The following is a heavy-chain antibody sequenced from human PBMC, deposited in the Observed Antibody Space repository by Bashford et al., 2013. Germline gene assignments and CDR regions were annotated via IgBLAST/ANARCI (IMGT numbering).Heavy chain of an antibody. D-gene: IGHD3-10*01. Sequence: WVRQAPGQGLEWMGWISAYNGNTNYAQKLQGRVTMTTDTSTSTAYMELRSLRSDDTAVYYCARDTSMVRGVCGMDVVGPRATVTVSS. CDR2: ISAYNGNT. J-gene: IGHJ6*01. V-gene: IGHV1-18*01. CDR3: ARDTSMVRGVCGMDV.